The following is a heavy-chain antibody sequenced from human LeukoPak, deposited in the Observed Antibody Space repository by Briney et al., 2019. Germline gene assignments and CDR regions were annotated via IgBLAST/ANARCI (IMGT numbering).Heavy chain of an antibody. CDR1: GFTFSSYG. D-gene: IGHD3-22*01. Sequence: PGGSLRLSCAASGFTFSSYGMHWVRQAPGKGLEWVAFIRYDGGNKYYADSVKGRFTISRDNSKNTLYLQMNSLRAEDTAVYYCAKDKGSYDSSGYSPFGYWGQGTLVTVSS. CDR2: IRYDGGNK. J-gene: IGHJ4*02. CDR3: AKDKGSYDSSGYSPFGY. V-gene: IGHV3-30*02.